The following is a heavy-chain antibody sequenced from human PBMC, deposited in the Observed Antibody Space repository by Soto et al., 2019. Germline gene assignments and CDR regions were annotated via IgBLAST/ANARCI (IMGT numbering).Heavy chain of an antibody. D-gene: IGHD5-18*01. Sequence: GGSLRLSCAASGFTFSSYGMYWVRQAPGKGLEWVAAISYDGSNKYHADSVKGRFTISRDNSKNTVYLQMNSLRAEDTAVYYCAKDIVRYTYGACDYWGQGALVTVSS. J-gene: IGHJ4*02. V-gene: IGHV3-30*18. CDR3: AKDIVRYTYGACDY. CDR2: ISYDGSNK. CDR1: GFTFSSYG.